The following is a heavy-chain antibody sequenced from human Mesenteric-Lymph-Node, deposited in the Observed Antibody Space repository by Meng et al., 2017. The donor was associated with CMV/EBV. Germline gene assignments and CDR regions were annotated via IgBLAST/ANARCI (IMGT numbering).Heavy chain of an antibody. J-gene: IGHJ4*02. V-gene: IGHV4-39*07. CDR2: IYYSGST. Sequence: SETLSLTCTVSGGSFSSNSYHWGWIRQPPGKGLEWIGSIYYSGSTYYNPSLKSRVTISVDTSKNQFSLKLSSVTAADTAVYYCAGTDYDFWSGYFWGQGTLVTVSS. CDR3: AGTDYDFWSGYF. D-gene: IGHD3-3*01. CDR1: GGSFSSNSYH.